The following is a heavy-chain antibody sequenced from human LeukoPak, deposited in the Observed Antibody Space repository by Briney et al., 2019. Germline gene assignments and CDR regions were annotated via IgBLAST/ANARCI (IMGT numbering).Heavy chain of an antibody. Sequence: SETLSLTCALYGGSLSGFHWTCLRHPPGKGLEWIGEITHSGDTIYTPSLKSRVTLSLHTSKTQFSLKISSVTAADTALFFCGRGNLIVVRDANRAYSYMDVWGKGTTVTVSS. CDR2: ITHSGDT. CDR3: GRGNLIVVRDANRAYSYMDV. V-gene: IGHV4-34*01. J-gene: IGHJ6*03. D-gene: IGHD2-2*01. CDR1: GGSLSGFH.